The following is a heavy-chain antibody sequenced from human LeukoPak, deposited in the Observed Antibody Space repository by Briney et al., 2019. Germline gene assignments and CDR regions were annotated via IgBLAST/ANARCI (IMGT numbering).Heavy chain of an antibody. J-gene: IGHJ4*02. D-gene: IGHD5-18*01. CDR1: GYTFTSYG. CDR2: ISAYNGNK. CDR3: ARRGYSYPFDY. V-gene: IGHV1-18*01. Sequence: ASVTVSCKASGYTFTSYGISWVRQAPGQGLEWMGWISAYNGNKNYAQKLQGRVTMTTDTSTTTAYMELRSLRSDDTAVYYCARRGYSYPFDYWGQGTLVTVSS.